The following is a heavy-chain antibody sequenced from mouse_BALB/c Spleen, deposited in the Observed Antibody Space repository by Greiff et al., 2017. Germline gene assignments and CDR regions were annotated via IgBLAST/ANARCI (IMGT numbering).Heavy chain of an antibody. V-gene: IGHV7-3*02. Sequence: DVHLVESGGGLVQPGGSLRLSCATSGFTFTDYYMSWVRQPPGKALEWLGFIRNKANGYTTEYSASVKGRFTISTDNSQSILYLQMNTLRAEDSATYYCARDKDRYDGSWFAYWGQGTLVTVSA. D-gene: IGHD2-14*01. CDR3: ARDKDRYDGSWFAY. J-gene: IGHJ3*01. CDR2: IRNKANGYTT. CDR1: GFTFTDYY.